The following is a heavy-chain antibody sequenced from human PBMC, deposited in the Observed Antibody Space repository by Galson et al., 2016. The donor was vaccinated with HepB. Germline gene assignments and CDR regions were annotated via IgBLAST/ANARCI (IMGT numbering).Heavy chain of an antibody. CDR3: ARVKFDCSGGTCHYYGLDV. V-gene: IGHV3-13*01. CDR1: GLTFSRCD. J-gene: IGHJ6*04. Sequence: SLRLSCAASGLTFSRCDMHWVRQATGKGLEWVSAIGTAGDTYYPGSVRGRFTISRENAKNSLYLQMNRLTAGDTAVYYCARVKFDCSGGTCHYYGLDVWGKGITVTVSS. CDR2: IGTAGDT. D-gene: IGHD2-15*01.